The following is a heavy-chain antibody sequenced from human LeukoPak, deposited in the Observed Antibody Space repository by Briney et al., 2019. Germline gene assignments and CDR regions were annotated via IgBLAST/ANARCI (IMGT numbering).Heavy chain of an antibody. CDR1: GFTFSNYG. J-gene: IGHJ4*02. V-gene: IGHV3-30*18. D-gene: IGHD2-2*01. Sequence: AGGSLRLSCAASGFTFSNYGMHWVRQARDKGLEWVAVISYDGSNKYYADSVKGRFAISRDNSKNTLYLQMNSLRAEDTAVYYCAKAYGYCTTTSCSHEEFDYWGQGTLVTVSS. CDR3: AKAYGYCTTTSCSHEEFDY. CDR2: ISYDGSNK.